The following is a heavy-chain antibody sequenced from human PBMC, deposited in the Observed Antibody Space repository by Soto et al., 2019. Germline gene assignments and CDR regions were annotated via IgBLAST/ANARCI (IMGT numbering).Heavy chain of an antibody. CDR2: IIPMLGTP. Sequence: SVKVSCKASGGSFNTNTFNWVRQAPGLGLEWLGGIIPMLGTPDNAERFQGRATITTDESTSTAYMELSSLTSDDTAVYYCATIPSGINAFHIWGQGTMVTVSS. V-gene: IGHV1-69*05. J-gene: IGHJ3*02. CDR3: ATIPSGINAFHI. D-gene: IGHD1-26*01. CDR1: GGSFNTNT.